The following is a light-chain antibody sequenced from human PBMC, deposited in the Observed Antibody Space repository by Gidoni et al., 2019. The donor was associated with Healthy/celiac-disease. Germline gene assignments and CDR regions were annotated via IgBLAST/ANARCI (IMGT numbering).Light chain of an antibody. V-gene: IGKV1-5*03. CDR2: KAS. Sequence: DIQMPPSPSTLSASVGDRVTITCRASQSISSWLAWYQQKPGKAPKLLIYKASSLESGVPSRFSGSGSGTEFTLTISSLQPDDFATYYCQQYNSSWTFXQXTKVEIK. CDR1: QSISSW. CDR3: QQYNSSWT. J-gene: IGKJ1*01.